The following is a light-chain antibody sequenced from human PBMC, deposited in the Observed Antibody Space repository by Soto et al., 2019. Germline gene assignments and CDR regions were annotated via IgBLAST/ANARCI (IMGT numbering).Light chain of an antibody. Sequence: EIVMTHSPGTLSVSPGERATLSCRASQSVSSNLAWYQKKPGQAPRLLIYGASTRATGIPARFSGSGSETEFTLTISSLQSEDFAVYYCQQFYNWPRTFGQGTKV. J-gene: IGKJ1*01. CDR3: QQFYNWPRT. CDR1: QSVSSN. CDR2: GAS. V-gene: IGKV3-15*01.